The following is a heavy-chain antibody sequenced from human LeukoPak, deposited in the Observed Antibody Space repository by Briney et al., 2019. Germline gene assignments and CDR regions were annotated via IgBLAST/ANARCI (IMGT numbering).Heavy chain of an antibody. Sequence: QAGGSLRLSCAASGFTFSSYSMNWVRQAPGKGLEWVSSISSSSSYIYYADSVKGRFTISRDNAKNSLYLQMNSLRAEDTAVYYCARVGAEWLPMGYYYYYMDVWGKGTTVTVSS. CDR2: ISSSSSYI. V-gene: IGHV3-21*01. CDR1: GFTFSSYS. J-gene: IGHJ6*03. D-gene: IGHD3-3*01. CDR3: ARVGAEWLPMGYYYYYMDV.